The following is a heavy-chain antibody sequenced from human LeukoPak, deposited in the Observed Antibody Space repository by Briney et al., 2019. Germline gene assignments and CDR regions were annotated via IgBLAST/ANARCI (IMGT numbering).Heavy chain of an antibody. CDR1: GFTFSSYA. Sequence: PGGSLRLSCAASGFTFSSYAMSWVRQAPGKGLAWVSTISGGSGSTYCADSVKGRFTISRDNSKNTLYLQMNSLRAEDTAVYYCAKLIVGATGAFDIWGQGTMVTVSS. D-gene: IGHD1-26*01. CDR2: ISGGSGST. V-gene: IGHV3-23*01. J-gene: IGHJ3*02. CDR3: AKLIVGATGAFDI.